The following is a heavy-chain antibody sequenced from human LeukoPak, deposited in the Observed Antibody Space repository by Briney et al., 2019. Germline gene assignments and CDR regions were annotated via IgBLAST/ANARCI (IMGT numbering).Heavy chain of an antibody. CDR1: GFTFSSYA. V-gene: IGHV3-23*01. Sequence: GGSLRLSCAASGFTFSSYAMSWVRQAPGKGLEWVSSMSGSGGSTYYADSVKGRFTISRDDSKNTLYLRMNGLRAEDTAVYYCARVRYGELEVWGQGTTVTVSS. J-gene: IGHJ6*02. CDR2: MSGSGGST. D-gene: IGHD4-17*01. CDR3: ARVRYGELEV.